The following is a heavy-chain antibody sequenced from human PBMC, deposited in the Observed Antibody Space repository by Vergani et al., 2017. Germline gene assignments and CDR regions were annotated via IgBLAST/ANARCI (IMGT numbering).Heavy chain of an antibody. V-gene: IGHV3-33*08. CDR1: GFTFSSYG. D-gene: IGHD3-3*01. Sequence: VQLVETGGGLIQPGGSLRLSCAASGFTFSSYGMHWVRQAPGKGLEWVAVIWYEGSNKYYADSVKGRFTISRVNYKNTLYLQMNSLRAEDTAVYYCARANDFWSGYYPVSDWGQGTLVTVSS. J-gene: IGHJ4*02. CDR3: ARANDFWSGYYPVSD. CDR2: IWYEGSNK.